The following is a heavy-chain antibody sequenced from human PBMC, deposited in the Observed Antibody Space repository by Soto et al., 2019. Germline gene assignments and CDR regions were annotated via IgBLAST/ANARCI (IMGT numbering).Heavy chain of an antibody. D-gene: IGHD2-2*01. J-gene: IGHJ6*02. CDR1: GGTFSNYA. V-gene: IGHV1-69*12. CDR3: ARETAGVTAAMRGGYYYGMDV. CDR2: IIPFFVTA. Sequence: QVQLVQSGAEVKKPGSSVKVSCKASGGTFSNYAITWVRQAPGQGLEWMGGIIPFFVTANYAQKFQGRVTMTADECTSKAYMELSSLTSEDTAVYFCARETAGVTAAMRGGYYYGMDVWGQGTTVTVSS.